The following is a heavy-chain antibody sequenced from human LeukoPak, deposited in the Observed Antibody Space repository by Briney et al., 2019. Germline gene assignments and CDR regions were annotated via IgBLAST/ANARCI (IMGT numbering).Heavy chain of an antibody. Sequence: SETLSLTCTVSGGSISSYYWSWLRQPPGKGLEWIGYIYYSGSTNYNPSLKSRVTISVDTSKNQFSLKLSSVTAADTAVYYCARATGRYYYYYYGMDVWGQGTTVTVSS. J-gene: IGHJ6*02. CDR1: GGSISSYY. D-gene: IGHD3-10*01. V-gene: IGHV4-59*01. CDR3: ARATGRYYYYYYGMDV. CDR2: IYYSGST.